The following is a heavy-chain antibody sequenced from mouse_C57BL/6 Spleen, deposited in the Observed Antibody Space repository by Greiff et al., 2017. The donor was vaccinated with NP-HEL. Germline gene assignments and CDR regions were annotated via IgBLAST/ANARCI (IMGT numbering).Heavy chain of an antibody. CDR1: GYTFTSYW. CDR2: IDPSDSYT. CDR3: ARSSPYYAMDY. J-gene: IGHJ4*01. Sequence: QVQLQQPGAELVMPGASVKLSCKASGYTFTSYWMHWVKQRPGQGLEWIGEIDPSDSYTNYNQKFKGKSTLTVDKSSSTAYMQLSSLTSEDSAVYYCARSSPYYAMDYWGQGTSVTVSS. V-gene: IGHV1-69*01.